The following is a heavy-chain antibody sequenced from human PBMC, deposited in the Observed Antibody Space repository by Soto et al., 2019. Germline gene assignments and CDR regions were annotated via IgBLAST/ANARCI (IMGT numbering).Heavy chain of an antibody. J-gene: IGHJ4*02. CDR2: IYYSGST. Sequence: LSLTCAVSGYSISTGFNWAWIRQPPGKGLEWIGSIYYSGSTYYNPSLKSRVTISVDTSKNQFSLKLSSVTAADTAVYYCARTRIAAAVYYFDYWGQGTLVTVSS. CDR1: GYSISTGFN. V-gene: IGHV4-38-2*01. CDR3: ARTRIAAAVYYFDY. D-gene: IGHD6-13*01.